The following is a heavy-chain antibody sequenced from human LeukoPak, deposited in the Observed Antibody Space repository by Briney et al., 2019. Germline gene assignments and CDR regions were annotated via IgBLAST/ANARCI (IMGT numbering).Heavy chain of an antibody. J-gene: IGHJ1*01. CDR3: ATAVPAPSEYFQH. V-gene: IGHV1-24*01. Sequence: ASVKVSCKVSGYTLTELSMHWVRQAPGKWLMWMGGFGPEDGETIYAQKFQGRVTMTEDTSTDTAYMELSSLRSEDTAVYYCATAVPAPSEYFQHWGQGTLVTVSS. CDR1: GYTLTELS. CDR2: FGPEDGET.